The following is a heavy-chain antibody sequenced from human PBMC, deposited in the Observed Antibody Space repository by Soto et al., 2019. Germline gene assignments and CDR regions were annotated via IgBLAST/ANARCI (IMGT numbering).Heavy chain of an antibody. CDR3: ARSVASHLDY. D-gene: IGHD5-12*01. V-gene: IGHV3-30-3*01. J-gene: IGHJ4*02. CDR1: GFTFSRYA. Sequence: QVQLVESGGGVVQPGRSLRLSCAASGFTFSRYAMHWVRQAPGKGLEWVAVISYDGSNKYYADSVKGRFTISRDNSKNTLYLQMNSLRAEDTAVYYCARSVASHLDYWGQGTLVTVSS. CDR2: ISYDGSNK.